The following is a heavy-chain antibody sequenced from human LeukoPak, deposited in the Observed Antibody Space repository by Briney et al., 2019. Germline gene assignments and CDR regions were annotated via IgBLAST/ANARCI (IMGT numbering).Heavy chain of an antibody. CDR1: GFTFSGSA. J-gene: IGHJ3*02. D-gene: IGHD5-12*01. Sequence: GGSLRLSCAASGFTFSGSAIQWVRQASGKGLEWLGRIRSNINSYATEYAPSVKGRFTISRDESKNTAYLQMNSLKTEDTAVYYWTIPYSGNLHDAFDIWGQGTMVTVSP. CDR2: IRSNINSYAT. V-gene: IGHV3-73*01. CDR3: TIPYSGNLHDAFDI.